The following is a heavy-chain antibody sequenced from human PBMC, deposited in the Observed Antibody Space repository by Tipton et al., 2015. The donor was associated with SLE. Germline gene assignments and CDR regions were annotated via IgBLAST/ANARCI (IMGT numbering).Heavy chain of an antibody. CDR3: AREGNWAGEVDY. CDR1: GFTFNIHA. V-gene: IGHV3-30*04. D-gene: IGHD7-27*01. CDR2: VSYGGSNK. J-gene: IGHJ4*02. Sequence: SLRLSCVASGFTFNIHAMTWVRQAPGKGLEWVAVVSYGGSNKYYADSVKGRFTISRDSSKNTLSLQMSSLRAEDTAVYYCAREGNWAGEVDYWGQGTLVTVSS.